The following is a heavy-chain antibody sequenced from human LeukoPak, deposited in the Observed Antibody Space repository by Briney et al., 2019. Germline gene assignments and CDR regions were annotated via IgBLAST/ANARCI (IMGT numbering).Heavy chain of an antibody. CDR3: AAIAEVGYCSSTSCSTDY. V-gene: IGHV1-24*01. CDR2: FDPEDGET. Sequence: ASVKVSCKVSGYTLTELSMHWVRQAPGKGLEWMGGFDPEDGETIYAQKFQGRVTMTEDTSTDTAYMELGSLRSEDTAVYYCAAIAEVGYCSSTSCSTDYWGQGTLVTVSS. D-gene: IGHD2-2*03. J-gene: IGHJ4*02. CDR1: GYTLTELS.